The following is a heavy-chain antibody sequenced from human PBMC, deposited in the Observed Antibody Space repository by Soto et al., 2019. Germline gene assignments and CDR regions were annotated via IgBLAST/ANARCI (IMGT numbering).Heavy chain of an antibody. CDR3: ARDHGPYSSSSLDY. D-gene: IGHD6-6*01. CDR2: IIPIFGTA. J-gene: IGHJ4*02. CDR1: GGTFSSYA. Sequence: SVKVSCKASGGTFSSYAISWVRQAPGQGLEWMGGIIPIFGTANYAQKFQGRVTITADKSTSTAYMELSSLRSEDTAVYYCARDHGPYSSSSLDYWGQGTLVTVS. V-gene: IGHV1-69*06.